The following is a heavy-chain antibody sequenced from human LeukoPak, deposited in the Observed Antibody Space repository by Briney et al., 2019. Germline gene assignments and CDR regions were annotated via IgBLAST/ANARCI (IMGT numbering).Heavy chain of an antibody. Sequence: GGSLRLSCAASRFTFSSYGMHWVRQAPGKGLEWVAFIRYDGSNKYYADSVKGRFTISRDNSKNALYLQMNSLRAEDTAVYYCAKDSWHAFDIWGQGTMVTVSS. CDR3: AKDSWHAFDI. V-gene: IGHV3-30*02. CDR2: IRYDGSNK. D-gene: IGHD2-15*01. J-gene: IGHJ3*02. CDR1: RFTFSSYG.